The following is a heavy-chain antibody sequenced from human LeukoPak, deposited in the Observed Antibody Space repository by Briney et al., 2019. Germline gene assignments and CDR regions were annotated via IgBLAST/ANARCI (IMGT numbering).Heavy chain of an antibody. CDR3: ARLSYYYGSGSFNSPLYYYYYMDV. CDR1: GYSISSGYY. D-gene: IGHD3-10*01. J-gene: IGHJ6*03. Sequence: SETLSLTCTVSGYSISSGYYWGWIRQPPGKGLEWIGSIYYSGSTYYNPSLKSRVTISVDTSKNQFSLKLSSVTAADTAVYYCARLSYYYGSGSFNSPLYYYYYMDVWGKGTTVTISS. V-gene: IGHV4-38-2*02. CDR2: IYYSGST.